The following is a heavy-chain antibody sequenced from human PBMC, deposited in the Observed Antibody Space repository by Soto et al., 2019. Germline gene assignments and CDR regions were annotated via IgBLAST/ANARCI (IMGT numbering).Heavy chain of an antibody. CDR1: GFTFSSYA. CDR2: ISGSGGST. Sequence: EVQLLESGGGLVQPGGSLRLSCAASGFTFSSYAMSWVRQAPGKGLEWVSAISGSGGSTYYADSVKGRFTISRDNSKNTLYLQMNSLRAEDTAVYYCAKDRLFNRLGGRYNWFDPWGHGTLVTVSS. J-gene: IGHJ5*02. V-gene: IGHV3-23*01. D-gene: IGHD3-16*01. CDR3: AKDRLFNRLGGRYNWFDP.